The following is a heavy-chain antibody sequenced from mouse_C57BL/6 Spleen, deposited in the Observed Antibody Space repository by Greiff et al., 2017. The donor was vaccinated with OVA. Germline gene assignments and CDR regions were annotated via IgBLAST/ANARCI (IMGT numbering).Heavy chain of an antibody. J-gene: IGHJ4*01. CDR1: GYTFTSYW. D-gene: IGHD1-1*01. CDR2: IDPSDSYT. CDR3: ARSTVVGAMDC. Sequence: QVQLQQPGAELVMPGASVKLSCKASGYTFTSYWMHWVKQRPGQGLEWIGEIDPSDSYTNYNQKFKGKSTLTVDKSSSTAYMQLSSLTSEDSAVYYCARSTVVGAMDCWGQGTSVTVSS. V-gene: IGHV1-69*01.